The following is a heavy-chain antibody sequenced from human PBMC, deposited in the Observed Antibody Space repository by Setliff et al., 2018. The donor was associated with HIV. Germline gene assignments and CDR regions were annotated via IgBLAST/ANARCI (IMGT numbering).Heavy chain of an antibody. Sequence: ASVKVSCKASGYTFTTYDINWVRQATGQGLEWMGWMNPNSGNTGFAQKFQGRVTMTRNTSISTAYMELRSLRSEDTAVYFCARTWGAGVTGYWFEPWGQGTRVTVSS. J-gene: IGHJ5*02. CDR1: GYTFTTYD. D-gene: IGHD3-9*01. V-gene: IGHV1-8*02. CDR3: ARTWGAGVTGYWFEP. CDR2: MNPNSGNT.